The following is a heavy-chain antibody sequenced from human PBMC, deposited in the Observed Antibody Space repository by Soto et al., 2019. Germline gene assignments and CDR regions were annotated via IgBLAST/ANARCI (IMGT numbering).Heavy chain of an antibody. J-gene: IGHJ4*02. CDR3: ARHPRDYYDSSGYYYSEGNF. D-gene: IGHD3-22*01. CDR2: IDPSDSYT. V-gene: IGHV5-10-1*01. CDR1: GYSFTSYW. Sequence: GESLKISCKGSGYSFTSYWISWVRQMPGKGLEWMGRIDPSDSYTNYSPSFQGHVTISADKSISTAYLQWSSLKASDTAMYYCARHPRDYYDSSGYYYSEGNFWGQGTLVTVYS.